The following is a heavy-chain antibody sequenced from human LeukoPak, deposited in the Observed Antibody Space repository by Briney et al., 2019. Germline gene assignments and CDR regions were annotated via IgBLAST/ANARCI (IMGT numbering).Heavy chain of an antibody. CDR1: GYTFTGYY. D-gene: IGHD3-22*01. Sequence: ASVKVSCKASGYTFTGYYMHWVRQAPGQGLEWMGWINPNSGGTNYAQKFQGRVTMTRDTSISTAYMELSRLRSDDTAVYYCARDHQSYYYDSSGYYFDFDYRGQGTLVTVSS. V-gene: IGHV1-2*02. CDR2: INPNSGGT. CDR3: ARDHQSYYYDSSGYYFDFDY. J-gene: IGHJ4*02.